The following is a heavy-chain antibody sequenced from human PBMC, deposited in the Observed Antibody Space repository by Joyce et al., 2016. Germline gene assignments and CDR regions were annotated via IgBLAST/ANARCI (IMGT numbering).Heavy chain of an antibody. D-gene: IGHD5-24*01. J-gene: IGHJ4*02. Sequence: EVQLVESGGVVVQPGGSLRLSCAASGFTFHDYTIHWVRQGPGKGLEWVSLITWDGGSTYYADSVKGRFTISRDNSKNSLYLQMNSLRTEDTALYYCAKGPLMAHYYFDSWGQGTLVTVSS. V-gene: IGHV3-43*01. CDR1: GFTFHDYT. CDR3: AKGPLMAHYYFDS. CDR2: ITWDGGST.